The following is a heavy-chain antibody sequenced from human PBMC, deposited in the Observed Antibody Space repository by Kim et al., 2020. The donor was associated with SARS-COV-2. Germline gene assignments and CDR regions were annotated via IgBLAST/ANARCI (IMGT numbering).Heavy chain of an antibody. CDR1: GGSIRDYH. D-gene: IGHD1-26*01. J-gene: IGHJ4*02. V-gene: IGHV4-59*01. CDR2: ISDSGTT. Sequence: SETLSLTCTVSGGSIRDYHWGWIRQPPGKGLEWIGYISDSGTTDYNPSLESRVTISVDTSKNQFSLKLSSVTAADTAVYYCARILSGTSLFDYWGQGTLVTVSS. CDR3: ARILSGTSLFDY.